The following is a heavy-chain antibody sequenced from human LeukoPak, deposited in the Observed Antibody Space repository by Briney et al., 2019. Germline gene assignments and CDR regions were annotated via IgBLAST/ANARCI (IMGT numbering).Heavy chain of an antibody. D-gene: IGHD4-17*01. V-gene: IGHV5-51*01. CDR3: AREPTVTTRYFDY. CDR2: ICPGDSDT. J-gene: IGHJ4*02. CDR1: GYSFTSYW. Sequence: GESLKISCKGSGYSFTSYWIGWVRQIPGKGLEWMGIICPGDSDTRYSPSFQGQVTISADKSISTAYLQWSSLKASDTAMYYCAREPTVTTRYFDYWGQGILVTVSS.